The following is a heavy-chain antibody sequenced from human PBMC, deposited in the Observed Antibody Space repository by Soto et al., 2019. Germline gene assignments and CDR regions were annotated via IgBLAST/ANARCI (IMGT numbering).Heavy chain of an antibody. CDR2: IYYSGST. D-gene: IGHD4-4*01. V-gene: IGHV4-61*01. CDR1: GGSVSSGSYY. Sequence: SETLSLTCTVSGGSVSSGSYYWSWIRQPPGKGLEWIGYIYYSGSTNYNPSLKSRVTISVDTSKNQFSLKLSSVTAADTAVYYCARYYSNYGFDPWGQGTLVTVS. CDR3: ARYYSNYGFDP. J-gene: IGHJ5*02.